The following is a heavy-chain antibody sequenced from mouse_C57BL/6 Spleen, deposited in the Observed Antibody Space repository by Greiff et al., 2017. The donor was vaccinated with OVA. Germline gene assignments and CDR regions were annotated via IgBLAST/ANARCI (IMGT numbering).Heavy chain of an antibody. D-gene: IGHD2-2*01. CDR2: IHPNSGST. Sequence: QVQLQQPGAELVKPGASVKLSCKASGYTFTSYWMHWVKQKPGQGLEWIGMIHPNSGSTNYNEKFKSKATLTVDKSSSTAYMQLSSLTSEDSAVYYCARRAVRGMDYWGQGTSVTVSS. J-gene: IGHJ4*01. CDR1: GYTFTSYW. V-gene: IGHV1-64*01. CDR3: ARRAVRGMDY.